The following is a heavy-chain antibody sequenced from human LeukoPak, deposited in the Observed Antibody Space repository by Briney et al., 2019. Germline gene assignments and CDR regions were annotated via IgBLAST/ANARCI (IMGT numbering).Heavy chain of an antibody. V-gene: IGHV1-2*02. J-gene: IGHJ3*02. CDR2: INPNSGGT. CDR3: ARSCSGGSCYYAFDI. CDR1: GYTFTGYY. Sequence: ASVKVSCTASGYTFTGYYMHWVRQAPGQGLEWMGWINPNSGGTNYAQKFQGRVTMTRDTSISTAYMELSRLRSDDTAVYYCARSCSGGSCYYAFDIWGQGTMVTVSS. D-gene: IGHD2-15*01.